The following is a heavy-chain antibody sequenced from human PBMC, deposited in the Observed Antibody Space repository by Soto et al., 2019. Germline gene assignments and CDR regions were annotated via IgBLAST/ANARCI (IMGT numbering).Heavy chain of an antibody. CDR3: ARDYGYYYGSGSYYNDNYFDY. J-gene: IGHJ4*02. CDR2: ISAYNGNT. V-gene: IGHV1-18*01. Sequence: ASVKVSCKASGYTFTSYGISWVRQAPGQGLERMGWISAYNGNTNYAQKLQGRVTMTTDTSTSTAYMELRSLRPDDTAVYYCARDYGYYYGSGSYYNDNYFDYWGQGTLVTVSS. CDR1: GYTFTSYG. D-gene: IGHD3-10*01.